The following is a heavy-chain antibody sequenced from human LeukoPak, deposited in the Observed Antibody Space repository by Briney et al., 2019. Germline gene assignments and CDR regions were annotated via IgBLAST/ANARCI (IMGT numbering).Heavy chain of an antibody. Sequence: GRSLRLSCAASGFTFSSYGMHWVRQAPGKGLEWVAVISYDGSNKYYADSVKGRFTISRDNAKNSLYLQMKSLRAEDTAVYYCARGKTSQNIVTRKTYNWFDPWGQGTLVTVSS. V-gene: IGHV3-30*03. D-gene: IGHD2/OR15-2a*01. J-gene: IGHJ5*02. CDR3: ARGKTSQNIVTRKTYNWFDP. CDR1: GFTFSSYG. CDR2: ISYDGSNK.